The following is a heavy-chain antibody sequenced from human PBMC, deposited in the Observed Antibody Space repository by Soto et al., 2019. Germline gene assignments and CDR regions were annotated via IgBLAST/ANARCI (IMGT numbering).Heavy chain of an antibody. V-gene: IGHV5-51*01. CDR2: IYPGDSDT. Sequence: PGESLNISCKGSGYSFTSYWIGWVRQMPGKGLEWMGIIYPGDSDTRYSPSFQGQVTISADKSISTAYLQWSSLKASDTAMYYCARLFLTVPPWDGMDVWGQGTTVTGSS. J-gene: IGHJ6*02. CDR1: GYSFTSYW. CDR3: ARLFLTVPPWDGMDV. D-gene: IGHD7-27*01.